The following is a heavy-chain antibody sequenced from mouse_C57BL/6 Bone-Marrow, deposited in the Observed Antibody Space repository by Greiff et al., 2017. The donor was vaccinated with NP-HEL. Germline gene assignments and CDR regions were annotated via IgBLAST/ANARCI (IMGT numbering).Heavy chain of an antibody. V-gene: IGHV1-19*01. Sequence: EVQLQESGPVLVKPGASVKMSCKASGYTFTDYYMNWVKQSHGKSLEWIGVINPYNGGTSYNQKFKGKATLTVDKPSSTAYMQLSSLTSEDSAVYYCARLAWFAYWGQGTLVTVSA. CDR2: INPYNGGT. CDR3: ARLAWFAY. J-gene: IGHJ3*01. CDR1: GYTFTDYY.